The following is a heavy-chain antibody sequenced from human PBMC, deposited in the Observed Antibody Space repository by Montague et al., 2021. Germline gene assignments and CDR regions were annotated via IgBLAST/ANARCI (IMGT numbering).Heavy chain of an antibody. V-gene: IGHV3-72*01. CDR3: ATEGKLPGPDFNH. Sequence: SLRLSCAASGFSFSDYYVDLVRQAPGKGLEWVGRSRNKANSYTTDYAASVKGRFTISRDESKNSLYLQMNSLKTDDTAVYYCATEGKLPGPDFNHWGQGTLVTVSS. J-gene: IGHJ4*02. D-gene: IGHD1-7*01. CDR2: SRNKANSYTT. CDR1: GFSFSDYY.